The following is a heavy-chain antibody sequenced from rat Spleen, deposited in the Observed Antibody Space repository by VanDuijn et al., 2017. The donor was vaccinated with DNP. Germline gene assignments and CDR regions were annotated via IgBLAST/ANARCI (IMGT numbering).Heavy chain of an antibody. CDR1: GYSITSSY. CDR2: ITYSGDT. V-gene: IGHV3-1*01. D-gene: IGHD1-5*01. Sequence: EVQLQESGPGLVKPSQSLSLTCSVTGYSITSSYRWNWIRKFPGNKMEWVGHITYSGDTSYNPSLKSRISITRDTSKNQFFLQLSSVTTEDTATYYCARWNIGTSTLDYWGQGVMVTVSS. CDR3: ARWNIGTSTLDY. J-gene: IGHJ2*01.